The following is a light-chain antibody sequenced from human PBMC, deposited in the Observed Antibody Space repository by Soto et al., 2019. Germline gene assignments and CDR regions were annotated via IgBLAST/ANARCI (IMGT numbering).Light chain of an antibody. CDR3: QQYNNWPIT. V-gene: IGKV3-15*01. Sequence: EMVMTQSPATVSVSPGERVTLSCRASQSVFGKLAWYQQRPGQAPTLLIFDASARAPGIPARFSGSGSGTEFTLTINSLQSEDSAVYHCQQYNNWPITFGQGTRLEIK. J-gene: IGKJ5*01. CDR2: DAS. CDR1: QSVFGK.